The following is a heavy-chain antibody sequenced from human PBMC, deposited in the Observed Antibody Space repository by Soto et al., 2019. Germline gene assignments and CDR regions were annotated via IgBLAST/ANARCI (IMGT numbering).Heavy chain of an antibody. CDR2: ISWNSGSI. V-gene: IGHV3-9*01. CDR3: AKELVVVTAIHSSYYGLDV. CDR1: GFTFDDYA. D-gene: IGHD2-21*02. J-gene: IGHJ6*02. Sequence: GGSLRLSCAASGFTFDDYAMHWVRQAPGKGLEWVSGISWNSGSIGYADSVKGRFTISRDNAKNSLYLQMNSLRAEDTALDYCAKELVVVTAIHSSYYGLDVWGQGTTVTVSS.